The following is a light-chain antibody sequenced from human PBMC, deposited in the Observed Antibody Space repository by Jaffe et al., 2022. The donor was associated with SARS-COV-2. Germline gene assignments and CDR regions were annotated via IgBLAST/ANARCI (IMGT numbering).Light chain of an antibody. V-gene: IGKV1-39*01. CDR2: ATS. J-gene: IGKJ2*01. CDR3: QQSYNSDT. Sequence: DIQMTQSPSSLSASVGDRVTITCRASQTIGNYLNWYQQKPGKAPKVLIYATSTLQSGVPSRFSGSGSRTDFTLTISSVQPEDFATYYCQQSYNSDTFGQGTKLEIK. CDR1: QTIGNY.